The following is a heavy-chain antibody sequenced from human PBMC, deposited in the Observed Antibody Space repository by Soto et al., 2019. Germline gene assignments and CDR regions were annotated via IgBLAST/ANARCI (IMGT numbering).Heavy chain of an antibody. V-gene: IGHV3-23*01. J-gene: IGHJ4*02. D-gene: IGHD2-15*01. Sequence: PGGSLRLSCAASGFTFNNYAMGWVRQAPGKGLEWVSAITDSGDDTYYIDSVKGRFTISRDNSKSTLYLQMNSLRSDDTAVYYCARGRGSFDYWGQGALVTVSS. CDR2: ITDSGDDT. CDR1: GFTFNNYA. CDR3: ARGRGSFDY.